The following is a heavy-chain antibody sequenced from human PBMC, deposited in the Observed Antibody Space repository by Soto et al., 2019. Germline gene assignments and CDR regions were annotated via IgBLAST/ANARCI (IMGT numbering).Heavy chain of an antibody. J-gene: IGHJ6*02. CDR2: ISGSGGST. CDR1: GFTFSSYA. Sequence: HPGGSLRLSCAASGFTFSSYAMSWVRQAPGKGLEWVSAISGSGGSTYYADSVKGRFTISRDNSKNTLYLQMNSLRAEDTAVYYCAKGYDFCSGRLYGMDVWGQGTTVTVSS. CDR3: AKGYDFCSGRLYGMDV. D-gene: IGHD3-3*01. V-gene: IGHV3-23*01.